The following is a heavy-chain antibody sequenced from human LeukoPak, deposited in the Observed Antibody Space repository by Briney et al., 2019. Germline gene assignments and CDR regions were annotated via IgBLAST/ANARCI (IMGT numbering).Heavy chain of an antibody. Sequence: ASVKVSCKASGYTFTAYYMHWVRQAPGQGLEWMGWISPNSGDTNYAQKFQGRVTMTRDTSITTVYMELSGLRSDDTAVYYCAKDARSGSYDNVGWLDPWGQGTLVTVSS. J-gene: IGHJ5*02. CDR3: AKDARSGSYDNVGWLDP. CDR2: ISPNSGDT. D-gene: IGHD3-10*01. CDR1: GYTFTAYY. V-gene: IGHV1-2*02.